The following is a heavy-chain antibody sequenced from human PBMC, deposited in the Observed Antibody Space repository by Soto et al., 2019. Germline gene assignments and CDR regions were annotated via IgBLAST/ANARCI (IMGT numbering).Heavy chain of an antibody. CDR3: AVVLSAKWGDY. V-gene: IGHV3-30*03. J-gene: IGHJ4*02. CDR1: GFTFSSYG. D-gene: IGHD2-21*01. Sequence: QVQLVESGGGVVQPGRSLRLSCAASGFTFSSYGMHWVRQAPGKGLEWVAVISYDGSNKYYADSVKGRFTISRDNSKNPRYLQMNSLLAEDTAGYSGAVVLSAKWGDYWGQGTLVSVSS. CDR2: ISYDGSNK.